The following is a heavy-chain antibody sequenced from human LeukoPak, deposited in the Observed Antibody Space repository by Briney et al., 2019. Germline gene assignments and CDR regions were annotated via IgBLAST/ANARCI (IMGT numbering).Heavy chain of an antibody. Sequence: PGGSLRLSCAVSGFTFRSYAMSWVRQAPGKGLEWVSVINDSGDSTYYADSVKGRFTISRDNSKNTLWLQMNSLRAEDTAVYYCAKGWYYDTDGYLYFDYWGQGTLVTVSS. J-gene: IGHJ4*02. D-gene: IGHD3-22*01. CDR1: GFTFRSYA. CDR3: AKGWYYDTDGYLYFDY. CDR2: INDSGDST. V-gene: IGHV3-23*01.